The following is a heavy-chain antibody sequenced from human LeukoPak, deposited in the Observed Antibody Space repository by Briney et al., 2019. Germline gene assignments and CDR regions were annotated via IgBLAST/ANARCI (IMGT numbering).Heavy chain of an antibody. Sequence: GASVRVSCKVSGYTLTELSMHWVRQAPGKGLEWMGGFDPEDGETIYAQKSQGRVTMTEDTSTDTAYMELSSLRSEDTAVYYCATDASLLHYYDSSGAFGYWGQGTLVTVSS. J-gene: IGHJ4*02. D-gene: IGHD3-22*01. CDR3: ATDASLLHYYDSSGAFGY. CDR2: FDPEDGET. V-gene: IGHV1-24*01. CDR1: GYTLTELS.